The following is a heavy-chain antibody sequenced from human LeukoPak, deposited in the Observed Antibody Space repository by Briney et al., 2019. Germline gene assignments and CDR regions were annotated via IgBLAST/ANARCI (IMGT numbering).Heavy chain of an antibody. CDR2: IYYSGST. CDR3: ARVAVTTFY. J-gene: IGHJ4*02. V-gene: IGHV4-39*07. CDR1: GGSISSSSYY. D-gene: IGHD4-17*01. Sequence: SETLSLTCTVSGGSISSSSYYWGWIRQPPGKGLEWIGSIYYSGSTYYNPSLKSRVTISVDTSKNQFSLKLSSVTAADTAVYYCARVAVTTFYWGQGTLVTVSS.